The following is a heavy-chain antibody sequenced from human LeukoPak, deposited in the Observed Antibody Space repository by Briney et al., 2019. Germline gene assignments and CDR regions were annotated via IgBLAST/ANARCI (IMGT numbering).Heavy chain of an antibody. V-gene: IGHV1-18*01. CDR2: ISAYNGNT. CDR1: GYTFTSYG. CDR3: ARLYDILTGYYTQPGLSSLDY. Sequence: ASVKVSCKASGYTFTSYGISWVRQAPGQGLEWMGWISAYNGNTNYAQKLQGRVTMTTDTSTSTAYMELRGLRSDDTAVYYCARLYDILTGYYTQPGLSSLDYWGQGTLVTVSS. J-gene: IGHJ4*02. D-gene: IGHD3-9*01.